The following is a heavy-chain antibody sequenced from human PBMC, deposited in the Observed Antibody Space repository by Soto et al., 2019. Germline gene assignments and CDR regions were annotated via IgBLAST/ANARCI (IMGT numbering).Heavy chain of an antibody. CDR1: GFTFSSYA. D-gene: IGHD4-17*01. Sequence: SLRLSCAASGFTFSSYAMSWVRQAPGKGLEWVSAISGSGGSTYYADSVKGRFTISRDNSKNTLYLQMNSLRAEDTAVYYCAKGATYYGDYDLGYFDYWGQGTLVTVSS. J-gene: IGHJ4*02. V-gene: IGHV3-23*01. CDR3: AKGATYYGDYDLGYFDY. CDR2: ISGSGGST.